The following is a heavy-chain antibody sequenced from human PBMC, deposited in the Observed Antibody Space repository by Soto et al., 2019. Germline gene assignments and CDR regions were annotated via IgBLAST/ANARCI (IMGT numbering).Heavy chain of an antibody. CDR2: ISGSGGST. J-gene: IGHJ4*02. V-gene: IGHV3-23*01. D-gene: IGHD3-10*01. Sequence: EVQLLESGGGLVQPGGSLRLSCAASGFTFSSYAMSWVRQAPGKGLEWVSAISGSGGSTYYADSVKGRFTISRDNSKNTLYLQMNSLRAEDTAVYYCAKTTSITMVRGVIVPSYCFDYWGQGTLVTVSS. CDR1: GFTFSSYA. CDR3: AKTTSITMVRGVIVPSYCFDY.